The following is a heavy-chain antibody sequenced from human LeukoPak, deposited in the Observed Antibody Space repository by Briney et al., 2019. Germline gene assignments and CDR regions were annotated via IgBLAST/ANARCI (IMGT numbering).Heavy chain of an antibody. D-gene: IGHD3-10*01. Sequence: PGGSLRHSCAASGFTFSTYSMNWVRQAPGKGLEWVSSISSGSSYIYYADSVKGRFTISRDNAKNSLYLQMNSLRAEDTAVYYCARVRGPQLSYFDYWGQGTLVTVSS. CDR2: ISSGSSYI. J-gene: IGHJ4*02. V-gene: IGHV3-21*01. CDR3: ARVRGPQLSYFDY. CDR1: GFTFSTYS.